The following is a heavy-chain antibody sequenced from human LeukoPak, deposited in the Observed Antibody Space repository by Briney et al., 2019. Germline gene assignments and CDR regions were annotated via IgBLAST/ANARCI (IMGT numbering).Heavy chain of an antibody. V-gene: IGHV4-39*07. Sequence: SSETLSLTCTVSGGSITSSSYYWGWIRQPPGKGLQWIGSFYYSGSTYYNPSLKSRLTISVDTSKNQFSLMLSSVTAADTAVYYCASSLTLGSDFDYWGQGTLVTVSS. CDR3: ASSLTLGSDFDY. D-gene: IGHD1-14*01. CDR1: GGSITSSSYY. CDR2: FYYSGST. J-gene: IGHJ4*02.